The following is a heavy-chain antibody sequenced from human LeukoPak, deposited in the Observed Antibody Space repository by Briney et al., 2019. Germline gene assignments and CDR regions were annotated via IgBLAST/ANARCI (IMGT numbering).Heavy chain of an antibody. CDR3: ARGTIAVAGTFDY. V-gene: IGHV3-48*03. CDR1: GFTFSSYE. D-gene: IGHD6-19*01. Sequence: PGGSLRLSCAASGFTFSSYEMNWVRQAPGKGLEWVSYISSSGSTIYYADSVKGRFTISRDNAKNSLYLQMNSLRAEDTAVYYCARGTIAVAGTFDYWGQGTLVTVSS. J-gene: IGHJ4*02. CDR2: ISSSGSTI.